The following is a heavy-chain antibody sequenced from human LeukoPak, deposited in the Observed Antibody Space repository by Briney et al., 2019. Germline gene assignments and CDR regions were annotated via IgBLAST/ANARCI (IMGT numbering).Heavy chain of an antibody. J-gene: IGHJ4*02. CDR3: ARESGIAAAGADY. D-gene: IGHD6-13*01. Sequence: GGSLKLSCAASGFTFSSYWMSWVRQAPGKGLEWVANIKQDGSEKYYVDSVKGRFTISRDSSKNTLYLQMNSLRAEDTAVYYCARESGIAAAGADYWGQGTLVIVSS. V-gene: IGHV3-7*01. CDR2: IKQDGSEK. CDR1: GFTFSSYW.